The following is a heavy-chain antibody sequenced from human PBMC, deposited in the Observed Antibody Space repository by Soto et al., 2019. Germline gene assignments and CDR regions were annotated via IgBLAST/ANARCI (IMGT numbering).Heavy chain of an antibody. CDR1: GYSFTNYW. V-gene: IGHV5-51*01. CDR2: IYVGDSDT. CDR3: ARLVNIFDFDY. D-gene: IGHD2-21*01. Sequence: PXESLTISWKGSGYSFTNYWIGLVRQMPGKGLEWMGIIYVGDSDTRYSPSFQGQVTISADKSISTAYLQWSSLRASDTAMYYCARLVNIFDFDYWGQGTLVTVSS. J-gene: IGHJ4*02.